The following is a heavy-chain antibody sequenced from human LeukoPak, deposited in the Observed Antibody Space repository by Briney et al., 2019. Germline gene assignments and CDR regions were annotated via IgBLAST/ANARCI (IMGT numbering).Heavy chain of an antibody. V-gene: IGHV3-66*01. J-gene: IGHJ4*02. CDR2: LYDAGST. CDR1: GFTVSSYY. Sequence: GGSLRLSCAASGFTVSSYYMTWVRQAPGKGLEWVSILYDAGSTYYADSVKGRFSISRDSSKNTLFLQMNSLRAEDTAVYYCARDHYDSSGYYSYWGQGTLVTVSS. CDR3: ARDHYDSSGYYSY. D-gene: IGHD3-22*01.